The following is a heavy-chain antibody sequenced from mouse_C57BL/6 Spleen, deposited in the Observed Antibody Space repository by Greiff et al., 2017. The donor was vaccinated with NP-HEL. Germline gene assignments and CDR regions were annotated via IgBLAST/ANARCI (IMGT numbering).Heavy chain of an antibody. J-gene: IGHJ4*01. Sequence: QVQLQQPGAELVKPGASVKMSCKASGYTFTSYWITWVKQRPGQGLEWIGDIYPGSGSTNYNEKFKSKATLTVDTSSSTAYMQLSSLTSEDSAVYYCARIDYYSNHHYAMDYWGQGTSVTVSS. CDR1: GYTFTSYW. V-gene: IGHV1-55*01. D-gene: IGHD2-5*01. CDR3: ARIDYYSNHHYAMDY. CDR2: IYPGSGST.